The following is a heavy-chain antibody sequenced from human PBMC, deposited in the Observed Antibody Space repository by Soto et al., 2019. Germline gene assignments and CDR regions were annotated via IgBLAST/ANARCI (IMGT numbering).Heavy chain of an antibody. CDR1: GYTFTSYG. CDR2: ISAYNGNT. V-gene: IGHV1-18*01. CDR3: ARRALYYYGMDV. Sequence: VSVKVSCKASGYTFTSYGISWVRQAPGQGLEWMGWISAYNGNTNYAQKLQGRVAMTTDTSTSTAYMELRSLRSDDTAVYYCARRALYYYGMDVWGQGTTVTVSS. J-gene: IGHJ6*02.